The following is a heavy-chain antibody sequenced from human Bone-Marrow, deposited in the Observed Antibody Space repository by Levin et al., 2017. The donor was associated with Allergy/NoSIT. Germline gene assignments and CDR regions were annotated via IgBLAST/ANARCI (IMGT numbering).Heavy chain of an antibody. CDR2: ISASSASI. Sequence: GGSLRLSCAASGFTFSDYGMTWVRQAPGKGLEWVSYISASSASIYYAESVRGRFTISRDNAKNSLYLQMNCLGAEDTAVYYCARRSSWYSPDYWGQGTLVTVSS. CDR1: GFTFSDYG. V-gene: IGHV3-48*04. CDR3: ARRSSWYSPDY. D-gene: IGHD6-13*01. J-gene: IGHJ4*02.